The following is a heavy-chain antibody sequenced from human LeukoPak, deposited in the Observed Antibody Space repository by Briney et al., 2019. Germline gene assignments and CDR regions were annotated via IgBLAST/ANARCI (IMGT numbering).Heavy chain of an antibody. V-gene: IGHV4-30-2*01. D-gene: IGHD4-17*01. J-gene: IGHJ1*01. CDR1: GGSISSGGYS. Sequence: SGTLSLTCAVSGGSISSGGYSWSWIRQPPGKGLEWIGYIYHSGSTYYNPSLKSRVTISVDTSKNQFSLKLSSVTAADTAVYYCARDETTVTPEYFQHWGQGTLVTVSS. CDR3: ARDETTVTPEYFQH. CDR2: IYHSGST.